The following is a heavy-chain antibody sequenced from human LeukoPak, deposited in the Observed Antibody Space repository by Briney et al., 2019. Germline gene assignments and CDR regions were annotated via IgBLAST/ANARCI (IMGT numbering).Heavy chain of an antibody. D-gene: IGHD6-19*01. CDR1: GFTFSSYW. J-gene: IGHJ4*02. V-gene: IGHV3-74*01. Sequence: GGSLRLSCAASGFTFSSYWMHWVRQAPGKGLVWVSRINSDGSSTSYADSVKGRFTISRDNAKNTLYLQMNSLRAEDTAVYYCAKSPRSGWFDYWGQGTLVTVSS. CDR3: AKSPRSGWFDY. CDR2: INSDGSST.